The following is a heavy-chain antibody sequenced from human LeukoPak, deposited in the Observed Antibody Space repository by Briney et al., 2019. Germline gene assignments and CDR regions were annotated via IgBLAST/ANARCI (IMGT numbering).Heavy chain of an antibody. J-gene: IGHJ4*02. V-gene: IGHV3-9*01. CDR1: GFTFSSYS. D-gene: IGHD3-9*01. CDR3: AKDDYYDILTGYYPN. Sequence: GGSLRLSCAASGFTFSSYSMNWVRHAPGKGLEWVSGISWNSGSIGYADSVKGRFIISRDNAKNSLYLQMNSLRVEDTALYYCAKDDYYDILTGYYPNWGQGTLVTVSS. CDR2: ISWNSGSI.